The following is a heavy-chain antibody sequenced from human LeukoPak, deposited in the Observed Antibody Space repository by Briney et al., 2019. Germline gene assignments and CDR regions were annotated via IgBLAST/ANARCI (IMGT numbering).Heavy chain of an antibody. CDR1: GFTFTDYY. CDR3: ARDRKDYYASGSYFCY. Sequence: GGSLRLSCAASGFTFTDYYMSWIRQAPGKGLEWVSYISSSGNTIYYADSVKGRFTISRDNAKNSLYLQMNSLRAEDTAVYYCARDRKDYYASGSYFCYWGQGTLVTVSS. CDR2: ISSSGNTI. V-gene: IGHV3-11*01. D-gene: IGHD3-10*01. J-gene: IGHJ4*02.